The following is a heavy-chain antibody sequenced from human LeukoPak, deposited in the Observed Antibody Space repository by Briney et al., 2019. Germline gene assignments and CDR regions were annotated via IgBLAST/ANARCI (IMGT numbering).Heavy chain of an antibody. CDR2: LNSDGTST. J-gene: IGHJ4*02. Sequence: TGGSLRLSCAASGFTFSSYWMHWVRQAPGKGLVWVSLLNSDGTSTFYADSVRGRFTISRDNAKNTLYLQMNSLRAEDTAVYYCAREGSGNYYVDYWGQGTLVTVSS. D-gene: IGHD1-26*01. CDR3: AREGSGNYYVDY. CDR1: GFTFSSYW. V-gene: IGHV3-74*01.